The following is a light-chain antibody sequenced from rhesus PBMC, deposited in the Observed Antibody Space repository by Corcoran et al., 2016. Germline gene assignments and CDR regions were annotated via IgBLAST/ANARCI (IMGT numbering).Light chain of an antibody. V-gene: IGKV1-74*01. J-gene: IGKJ2*01. CDR1: ENVNNY. CDR3: QHGYGTPYS. Sequence: DIQMTQSPSSLSASVGDRVTITCRASENVNNYLNWYQQKPGKAPKLLIYKASTLQSGVPSRFSGRGSGTDYTFTISSLQPEDVATYDCQHGYGTPYSFGQGTKVEIK. CDR2: KAS.